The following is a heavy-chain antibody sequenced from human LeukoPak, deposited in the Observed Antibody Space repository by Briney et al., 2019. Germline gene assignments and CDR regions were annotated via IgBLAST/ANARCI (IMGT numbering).Heavy chain of an antibody. D-gene: IGHD2-21*02. CDR2: ISGSGGST. CDR1: GFTFSSYA. CDR3: AKEIIVVVTAAPEVSWFDP. Sequence: GGSLRLSCAASGFTFSSYAMSWARQAPGKGLEWVSAISGSGGSTYYADSVKGRFTISRDNSKNTLYLQMNSLRAEDTAVYYCAKEIIVVVTAAPEVSWFDPWGQGTLVTVSS. J-gene: IGHJ5*02. V-gene: IGHV3-23*01.